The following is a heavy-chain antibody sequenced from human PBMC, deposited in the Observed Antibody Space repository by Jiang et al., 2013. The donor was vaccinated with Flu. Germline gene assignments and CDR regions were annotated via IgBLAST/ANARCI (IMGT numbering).Heavy chain of an antibody. CDR1: DDSISSSGYY. J-gene: IGHJ4*02. CDR3: ANSKYRSGSFDY. Sequence: KPSETLSLTCTVSDDSISSSGYYWGWIRQPPGKELEWIGTVSYSGSTFYNPSLESRVTISVDTSKNQFSLNLASVTAADTALYFCANSKYRSGSFDYWGRGILVTVSS. CDR2: VSYSGST. V-gene: IGHV4-39*01. D-gene: IGHD3-10*01.